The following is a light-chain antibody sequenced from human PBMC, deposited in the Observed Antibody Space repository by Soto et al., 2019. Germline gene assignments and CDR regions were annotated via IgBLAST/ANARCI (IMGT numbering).Light chain of an antibody. V-gene: IGKV3-15*01. Sequence: EIVMTQSPATLSVSPGERATLTCRASQSVSSNFAWYQQKPGQAPRLLIYGASTRATGIPARFSGSGSGTEFTLTICSLQSEDFAVYYCQQYNNWPLYTFGQGTKLEIK. CDR2: GAS. CDR3: QQYNNWPLYT. CDR1: QSVSSN. J-gene: IGKJ2*01.